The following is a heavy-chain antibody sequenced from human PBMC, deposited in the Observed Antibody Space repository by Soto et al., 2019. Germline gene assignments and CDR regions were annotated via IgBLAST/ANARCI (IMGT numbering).Heavy chain of an antibody. Sequence: PSQTLSLTCAISGDSVSSNSAAWNWIGQSPSRGLEWLGRTYYRSKWYNDYAVSVKSRITINPDTSTNQFSLQLNSVTPEDTAVYYCARGLALSGSYLRAFASGGRETLVPVPQ. V-gene: IGHV6-1*01. CDR3: ARGLALSGSYLRAFAS. CDR1: GDSVSSNSAA. D-gene: IGHD1-26*01. J-gene: IGHJ4*02. CDR2: TYYRSKWYN.